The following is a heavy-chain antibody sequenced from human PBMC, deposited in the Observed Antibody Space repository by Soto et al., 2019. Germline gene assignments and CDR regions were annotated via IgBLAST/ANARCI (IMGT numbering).Heavy chain of an antibody. CDR2: INHSGST. CDR3: ARDKITGLFDY. Sequence: ASETLSLTCAVYGGSFSGYYWTWIRQPPGTGLEWIGEINHSGSTNYNPSLKSRVTISVDTSKNQFSLKLTSVTAADTAVYYCARDKITGLFDYWGQGTLVTVSS. J-gene: IGHJ4*02. D-gene: IGHD2-8*02. V-gene: IGHV4-34*01. CDR1: GGSFSGYY.